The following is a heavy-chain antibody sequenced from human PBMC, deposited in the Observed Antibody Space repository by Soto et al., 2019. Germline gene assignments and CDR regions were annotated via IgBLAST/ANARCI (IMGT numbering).Heavy chain of an antibody. D-gene: IGHD3-3*01. CDR3: ARIRITIFGVRYNWFDP. J-gene: IGHJ5*02. Sequence: ASETLSLTCAVYGGSFSGYYWSWIRQPPGKGLEWIGEINHSGSTNYNPSLKSRVTISVDTSKNQFSLKLSSVTAADTAVYYCARIRITIFGVRYNWFDPWGQGTLVTVSS. CDR2: INHSGST. CDR1: GGSFSGYY. V-gene: IGHV4-34*01.